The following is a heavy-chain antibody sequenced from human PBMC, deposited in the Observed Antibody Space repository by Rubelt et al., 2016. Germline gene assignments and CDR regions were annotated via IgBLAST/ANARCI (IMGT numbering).Heavy chain of an antibody. Sequence: QVTLKESGPVLVKPTETLTLTCTVSGFSLSNARMGVSWIRQPPGKALEWLAHIFSNDEKSYSTSLKSRLTLSKDTSKSEVGLTMTNMDPGETATYYCARMTPIYDYVWGSYRYKYYFDYWGQGTLVTVSS. J-gene: IGHJ4*02. CDR2: IFSNDEK. V-gene: IGHV2-26*01. CDR1: GFSLSNARMG. CDR3: ARMTPIYDYVWGSYRYKYYFDY. D-gene: IGHD3-16*02.